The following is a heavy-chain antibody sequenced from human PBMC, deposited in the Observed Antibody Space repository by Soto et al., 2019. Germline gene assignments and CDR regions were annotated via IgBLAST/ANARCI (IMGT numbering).Heavy chain of an antibody. D-gene: IGHD6-13*01. Sequence: SETLSLTCTVSGGSISSSSYYWDWIRQPPGKGLEWIGSIYYSGSTYYNPSLKSRVTISVDTSKNQFSLKLSSVTAADTAVYYCARGAAAGTKDNWFDPWGQGTLVTVS. J-gene: IGHJ5*02. CDR2: IYYSGST. CDR3: ARGAAAGTKDNWFDP. CDR1: GGSISSSSYY. V-gene: IGHV4-39*01.